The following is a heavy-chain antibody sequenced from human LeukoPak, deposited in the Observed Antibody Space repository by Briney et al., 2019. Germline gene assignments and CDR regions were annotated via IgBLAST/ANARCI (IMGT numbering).Heavy chain of an antibody. CDR2: IYTSGST. CDR1: GGSISSYY. CDR3: ARHGAPYDGSGGGNFDY. Sequence: SETLSLTCTVSGGSISSYYWSWIRQPAGKGLEWIGRIYTSGSTNYNPSLKNRVTMSVDMSKNHLSLRLSSVTAADTAVYYCARHGAPYDGSGGGNFDYWGQGTLVTVSS. J-gene: IGHJ4*02. D-gene: IGHD3-22*01. V-gene: IGHV4-4*07.